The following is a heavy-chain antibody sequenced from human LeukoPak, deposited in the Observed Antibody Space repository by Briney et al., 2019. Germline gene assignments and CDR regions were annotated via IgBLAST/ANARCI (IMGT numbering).Heavy chain of an antibody. V-gene: IGHV1-24*01. CDR1: GYTLTELS. J-gene: IGHJ4*02. CDR2: FDPEDGET. Sequence: GASVKVSCKVSGYTLTELSMHWVRQAPGKGLEWMGGFDPEDGETIYAQKFQGRVTMTEDTSTDTAYMELSSLRSEDTAVYYCATGGILVSGGSRLFDYWGQGTLVTVSS. CDR3: ATGGILVSGGSRLFDY. D-gene: IGHD2-8*02.